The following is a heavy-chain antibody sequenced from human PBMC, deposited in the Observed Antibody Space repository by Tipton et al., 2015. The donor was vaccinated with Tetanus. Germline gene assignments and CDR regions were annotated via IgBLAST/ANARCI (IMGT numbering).Heavy chain of an antibody. CDR3: AKDYVLLWFGELDY. J-gene: IGHJ4*02. CDR2: ISGSGGST. Sequence: AASGFTFSSYAMSWVRQAPGKGLEWVSAISGSGGSTYYADSVKGRFTISRDNSKNTLYLQMNSLRAEDTAVYYCAKDYVLLWFGELDYWGQGTLVTVSS. CDR1: GFTFSSYA. V-gene: IGHV3-23*01. D-gene: IGHD3-10*01.